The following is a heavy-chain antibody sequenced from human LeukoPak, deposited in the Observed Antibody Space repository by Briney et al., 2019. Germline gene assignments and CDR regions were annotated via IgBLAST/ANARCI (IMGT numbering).Heavy chain of an antibody. CDR2: ISASGGDT. V-gene: IGHV3-23*01. Sequence: GGSLRLSCAASGFTFSTYALSWVRQAPGKGLEWVSGISASGGDTFYTDSVKGRFTISRDNSKNTLSLQMNSLRVEDTATYYCARDQRKTTVDHYYYYGMDVWGQGTTVTVSS. D-gene: IGHD4-23*01. CDR3: ARDQRKTTVDHYYYYGMDV. J-gene: IGHJ6*02. CDR1: GFTFSTYA.